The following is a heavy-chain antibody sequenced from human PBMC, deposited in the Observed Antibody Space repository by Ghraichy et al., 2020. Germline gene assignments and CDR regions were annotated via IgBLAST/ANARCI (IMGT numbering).Heavy chain of an antibody. J-gene: IGHJ4*02. D-gene: IGHD6-19*01. V-gene: IGHV1-18*04. CDR3: ARVLNRNQWLVFGSDLDY. Sequence: ASVKVSCKASGYTFTSYGISWVRQAPGQGLEWMGWISAYNGNTNYAQKLQGRVTMTTDTSTSTAYMELRSLRSDDTAVYYCARVLNRNQWLVFGSDLDYWGQGTLVTVSS. CDR2: ISAYNGNT. CDR1: GYTFTSYG.